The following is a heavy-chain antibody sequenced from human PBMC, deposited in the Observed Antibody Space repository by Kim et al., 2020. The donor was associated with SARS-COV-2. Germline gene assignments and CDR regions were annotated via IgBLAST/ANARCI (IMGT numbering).Heavy chain of an antibody. J-gene: IGHJ6*02. D-gene: IGHD1-26*01. Sequence: GGSLRLSCAASGFTFSSYAMHWVRQAPGKGLEWVAVISYDGSNKYYADSVKGRFTISRDNSKNTLYLQMNSLRAEDTAVYYCARALTWGLLRFLYYYYGMYVCGRGTTDTVSS. V-gene: IGHV3-30*19. CDR2: ISYDGSNK. CDR1: GFTFSSYA. CDR3: ARALTWGLLRFLYYYYGMYV.